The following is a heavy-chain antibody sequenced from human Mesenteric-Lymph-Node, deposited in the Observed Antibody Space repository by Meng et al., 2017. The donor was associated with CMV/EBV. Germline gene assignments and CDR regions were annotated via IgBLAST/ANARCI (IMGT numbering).Heavy chain of an antibody. V-gene: IGHV3-15*01. CDR3: TTFWD. CDR2: IKSKTDGGTT. Sequence: GESLKISCAASGFTFTNAWMSWVRQAPGKDLEWIGRIKSKTDGGTTDNAAPVKGRFTISRDDSKNTLYLQMNSLKTEDTAVYYCTTFWDWGQGTLVTVSS. D-gene: IGHD7-27*01. J-gene: IGHJ4*02. CDR1: GFTFTNAW.